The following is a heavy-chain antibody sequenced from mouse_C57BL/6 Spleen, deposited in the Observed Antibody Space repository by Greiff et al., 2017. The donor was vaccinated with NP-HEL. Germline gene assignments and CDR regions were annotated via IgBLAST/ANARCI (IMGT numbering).Heavy chain of an antibody. Sequence: EVQVEESGGGLVKPGGSLKLSCAASGFTFSDYGMHWVRQAPEKGLEWVAYISSGSSTIYYADTVKGRFTISRDNATNTLFLQMTSLRSEDTTIYYCATCCSSSFDVWGTGTTVTVSS. J-gene: IGHJ1*03. CDR2: ISSGSSTI. V-gene: IGHV5-17*01. D-gene: IGHD1-1*01. CDR1: GFTFSDYG. CDR3: ATCCSSSFDV.